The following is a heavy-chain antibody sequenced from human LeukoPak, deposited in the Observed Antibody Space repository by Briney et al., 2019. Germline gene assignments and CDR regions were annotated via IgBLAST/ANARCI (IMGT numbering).Heavy chain of an antibody. CDR2: MNPNSGNT. Sequence: ASVKVSCKASGYTFTSYDISWVRQATGQGLEWMGWMNPNSGNTGYAQKFQGRVTMTRNTSISTAYMELSSLRSEDTAVYYCARSLLRYFDWLPYWYFDLWGRGTLVTVSS. J-gene: IGHJ2*01. V-gene: IGHV1-8*01. D-gene: IGHD3-9*01. CDR3: ARSLLRYFDWLPYWYFDL. CDR1: GYTFTSYD.